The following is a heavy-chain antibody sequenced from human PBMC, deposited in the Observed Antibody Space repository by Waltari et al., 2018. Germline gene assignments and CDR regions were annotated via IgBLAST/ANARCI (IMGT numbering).Heavy chain of an antibody. Sequence: QLQLQESGPGLVKPSETLSLTCTVSGGSISSSSFYWGWIRHPPGKGLEWIGSIYYTGSTYYKSSLKRRVTISVDTSKNQFSLKLTSVTAADTALYYCARVLANSSGWFIDYWGQGTLVTVSS. CDR1: GGSISSSSFY. CDR3: ARVLANSSGWFIDY. D-gene: IGHD6-19*01. V-gene: IGHV4-39*07. J-gene: IGHJ4*02. CDR2: IYYTGST.